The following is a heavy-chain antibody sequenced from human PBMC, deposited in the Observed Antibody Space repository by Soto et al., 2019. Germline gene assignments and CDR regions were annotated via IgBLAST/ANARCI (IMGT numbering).Heavy chain of an antibody. Sequence: GASVKVSCKASGYTFTSYAMHWVRQAPGQRLEWMGWINAGNGNTKYSQKFQGRVTITRDTSASTAYMELSSLRSEDTAVYYCARVSAGTLAFDIWGQGTMVTVSS. CDR1: GYTFTSYA. J-gene: IGHJ3*02. D-gene: IGHD1-1*01. CDR2: INAGNGNT. CDR3: ARVSAGTLAFDI. V-gene: IGHV1-3*01.